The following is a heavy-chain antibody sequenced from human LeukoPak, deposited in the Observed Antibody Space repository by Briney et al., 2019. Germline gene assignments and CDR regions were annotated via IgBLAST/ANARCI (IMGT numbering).Heavy chain of an antibody. J-gene: IGHJ3*02. CDR3: ARETGYYYDNSGFYPGAFDI. Sequence: PSETLSLTCTVSGGSISSSSYYWGWIRQPPGKGLEWIGSIYYSGTIYYNPSLRSRATISVDRSKNQFSLKLSSVTAADTAVFYCARETGYYYDNSGFYPGAFDIWGQGTMVTVSS. V-gene: IGHV4-39*07. CDR1: GGSISSSSYY. CDR2: IYYSGTI. D-gene: IGHD3-22*01.